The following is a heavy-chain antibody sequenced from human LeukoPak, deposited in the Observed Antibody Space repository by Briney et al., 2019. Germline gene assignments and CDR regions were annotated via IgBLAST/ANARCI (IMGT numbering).Heavy chain of an antibody. V-gene: IGHV3-23*01. CDR3: AREYYGSGSYYDYYYMDV. CDR1: GFTFSIYG. J-gene: IGHJ6*03. CDR2: ISGSGDIT. Sequence: GGSLRLSCAASGFTFSIYGMSWVRQAPGKGLEWVSAISGSGDITYYADSVKGRFTISRDNAKNSLYLQMNSLRAEDTAVYYCAREYYGSGSYYDYYYMDVWGKGTTVTVSS. D-gene: IGHD3-10*01.